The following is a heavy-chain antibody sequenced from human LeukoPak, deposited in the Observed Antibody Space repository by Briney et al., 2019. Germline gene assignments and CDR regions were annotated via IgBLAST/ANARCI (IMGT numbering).Heavy chain of an antibody. V-gene: IGHV1-3*01. CDR3: ARAGRPMIGGVTPLEHFDS. CDR2: INAGVGNT. CDR1: GYTFTSYG. J-gene: IGHJ4*02. Sequence: ASVKVSCKASGYTFTSYGISWVRQAPGQGLEWMGWINAGVGNTKYSEKFQDRVTVTRDTPATTAYMELSSLRAEDTAVYYCARAGRPMIGGVTPLEHFDSWGQGTLVTVSS. D-gene: IGHD3-10*01.